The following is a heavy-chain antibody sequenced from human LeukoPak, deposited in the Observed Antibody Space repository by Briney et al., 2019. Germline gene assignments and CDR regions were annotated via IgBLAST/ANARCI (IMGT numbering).Heavy chain of an antibody. Sequence: ASVKVSCKASGYTFSTYGITWVRQAPGQGLEWLGWITSYTGYTLYGRKFQGRVTMTTDTSTSTAYMELRSLRSDDTAVYYCARDRGLVATSKFDYWGQGTLVTVSS. D-gene: IGHD5-12*01. CDR2: ITSYTGYT. CDR1: GYTFSTYG. CDR3: ARDRGLVATSKFDY. J-gene: IGHJ4*02. V-gene: IGHV1-18*01.